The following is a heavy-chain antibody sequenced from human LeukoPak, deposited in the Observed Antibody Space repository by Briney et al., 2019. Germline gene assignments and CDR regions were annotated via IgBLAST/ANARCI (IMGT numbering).Heavy chain of an antibody. D-gene: IGHD4-17*01. CDR2: INHSGST. CDR1: GGSFSGYY. CDR3: ARGLYGDLSFDY. J-gene: IGHJ4*02. V-gene: IGHV4-34*01. Sequence: PSETLSLTCAVYGGSFSGYYWSWIRQPPGKGLEWIGEINHSGSTNYNPSLKSRVTISVDTSKNQFSLKLSSVTAADTAVYYCARGLYGDLSFDYWGQGTLVTVSS.